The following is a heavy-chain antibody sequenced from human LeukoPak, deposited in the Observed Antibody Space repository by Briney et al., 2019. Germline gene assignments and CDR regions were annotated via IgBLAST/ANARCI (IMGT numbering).Heavy chain of an antibody. D-gene: IGHD2-21*02. V-gene: IGHV4-59*01. CDR3: ASGYCGGACQLGGVDM. Sequence: SETLSLTCTVSGGSISSYYWSWLRQPPGKGLEYIGYTHYSGSTNYNPSLKSRVTISLDTSGDQFSLKLSSVTAADTAVYYCASGYCGGACQLGGVDMWGQGTMVTVSS. CDR2: THYSGST. CDR1: GGSISSYY. J-gene: IGHJ3*02.